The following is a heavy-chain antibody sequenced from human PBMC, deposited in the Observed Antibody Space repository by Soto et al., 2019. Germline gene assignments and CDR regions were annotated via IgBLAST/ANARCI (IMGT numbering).Heavy chain of an antibody. CDR3: AREWGLLPYYVMNV. V-gene: IGHV4-61*03. CDR1: GDSVTSGSYY. CDR2: ISYTGRT. D-gene: IGHD7-27*01. Sequence: SETLSLTCIVSGDSVTSGSYYWTWLRQPPGKGLEWIGYISYTGRTKYNPSLQSRVTISVDTSKNDFSLNLSSVTAADTAVYFCAREWGLLPYYVMNVWGHGTAVTVSS. J-gene: IGHJ6*02.